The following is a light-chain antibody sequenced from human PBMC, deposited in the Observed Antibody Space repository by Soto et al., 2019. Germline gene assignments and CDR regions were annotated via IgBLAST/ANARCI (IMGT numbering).Light chain of an antibody. Sequence: QSVLTQPPSASGTPGQRVTISCSGSSSNIGSNTVNWYKQLPGTAPKRLIYSNNQRPSGVPDRFSGYKSGTSASLAISGLQSEDESDYYCAAWDDRLNALFGGGTKLTVL. CDR1: SSNIGSNT. CDR2: SNN. CDR3: AAWDDRLNAL. J-gene: IGLJ2*01. V-gene: IGLV1-44*01.